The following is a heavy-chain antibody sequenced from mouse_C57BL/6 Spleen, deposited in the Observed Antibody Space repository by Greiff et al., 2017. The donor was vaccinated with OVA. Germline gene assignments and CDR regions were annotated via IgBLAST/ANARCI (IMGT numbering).Heavy chain of an antibody. V-gene: IGHV5-12*01. D-gene: IGHD1-1*01. J-gene: IGHJ1*03. CDR2: ISNGGGST. Sequence: EVKLMESGGGLVQPGGSLKLSCAASGFTFSDYYMYWVRQTPEKRLEWVAYISNGGGSTYYPDTVKGRFTISRDNAKNTLYLQMSRLKSEDTAMYYCARHDTTVATGYFDVWGTGTTVTVSS. CDR1: GFTFSDYY. CDR3: ARHDTTVATGYFDV.